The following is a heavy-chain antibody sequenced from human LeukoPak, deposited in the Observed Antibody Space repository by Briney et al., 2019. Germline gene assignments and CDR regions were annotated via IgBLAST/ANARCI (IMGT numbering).Heavy chain of an antibody. CDR2: ISHTGIA. D-gene: IGHD3-22*01. CDR1: GRSFSGYH. J-gene: IGHJ4*02. Sequence: PSETLSFTCAVYGRSFSGYHWSWIRQSPGKGLEWIGEISHTGIASYNPSLKSRVAISVDASKNQFSLRMDSVTAADRAVYYCARLSFLSFSYDSTGHAIFFFDYWGRGTLVTVSS. V-gene: IGHV4-34*01. CDR3: ARLSFLSFSYDSTGHAIFFFDY.